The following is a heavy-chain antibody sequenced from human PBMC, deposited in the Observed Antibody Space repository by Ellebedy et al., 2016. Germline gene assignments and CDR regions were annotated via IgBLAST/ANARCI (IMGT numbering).Heavy chain of an antibody. V-gene: IGHV4-31*03. CDR1: GGRISRPGYY. Sequence: SETLSLTXSVTGGRISRPGYYWSWIRQHPGGGLEWVGHVHYSGTTYYNPSLKGRVRLSVDTSENLFFLDLTSLSAADTAVYYCARDPTTSAAYWGQGTLVAVSS. CDR3: ARDPTTSAAY. J-gene: IGHJ4*02. CDR2: VHYSGTT. D-gene: IGHD2/OR15-2a*01.